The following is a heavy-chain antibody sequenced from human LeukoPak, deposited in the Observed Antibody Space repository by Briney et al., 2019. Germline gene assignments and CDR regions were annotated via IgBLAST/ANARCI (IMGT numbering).Heavy chain of an antibody. CDR1: GFTFGSYW. CDR2: IKHDVSDH. Sequence: GGSLRLSCVASGFTFGSYWMSWVRQAPGKGLEWVANIKHDVSDHYHTDSVSGRFTISRDNAKNSLYLEMNSLRAEDTAVYFCVRHPGSYDVLAGYSYYFDYWGQGTLVTVSS. J-gene: IGHJ4*02. D-gene: IGHD3-9*01. V-gene: IGHV3-7*01. CDR3: VRHPGSYDVLAGYSYYFDY.